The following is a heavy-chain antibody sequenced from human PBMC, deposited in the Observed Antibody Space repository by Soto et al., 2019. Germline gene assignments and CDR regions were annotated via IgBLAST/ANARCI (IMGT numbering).Heavy chain of an antibody. CDR2: ISYDGSNK. CDR1: GFTFSSYG. V-gene: IGHV3-30*18. J-gene: IGHJ4*02. CDR3: AKGQTKSAVGYFDY. D-gene: IGHD1-1*01. Sequence: PGGSLRLSCAASGFTFSSYGMHWVRQAPGKGLEWVAVISYDGSNKYYADSVKGRFTISRDNSKNTLYLQMNSLRAEDTAVYYCAKGQTKSAVGYFDYWGQGTLVTVSS.